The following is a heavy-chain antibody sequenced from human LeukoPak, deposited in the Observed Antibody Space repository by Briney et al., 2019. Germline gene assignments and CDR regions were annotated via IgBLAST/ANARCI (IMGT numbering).Heavy chain of an antibody. V-gene: IGHV1-69*13. D-gene: IGHD3-3*01. CDR1: GGTFSSYA. Sequence: SVKVSCKASGGTFSSYAISWVRQAPGQGLEWMGGIIPIFGTANYAQKFQGRVTITADESTSTAYMELSSLRSEDTAVYYCARSTYYDFWSGLTLYYYYGMDAWGQGTTVTVSS. CDR2: IIPIFGTA. J-gene: IGHJ6*02. CDR3: ARSTYYDFWSGLTLYYYYGMDA.